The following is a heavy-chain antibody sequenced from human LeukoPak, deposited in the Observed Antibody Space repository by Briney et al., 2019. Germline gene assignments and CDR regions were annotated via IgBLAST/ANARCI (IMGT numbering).Heavy chain of an antibody. CDR3: AKDRSGRRIPQYFDY. Sequence: GGSLRLSCAASGFTFDDYAMHWVRQAPVKGLEWVAFIRYDGSNKYYADSVKGRFTISRDNSKNTLYLQMNSLRAEDTAVYYCAKDRSGRRIPQYFDYWGQGTLVTVSS. CDR2: IRYDGSNK. D-gene: IGHD1-26*01. CDR1: GFTFDDYA. J-gene: IGHJ4*02. V-gene: IGHV3-30*02.